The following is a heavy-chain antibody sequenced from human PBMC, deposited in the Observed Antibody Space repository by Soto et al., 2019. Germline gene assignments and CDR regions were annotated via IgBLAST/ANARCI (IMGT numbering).Heavy chain of an antibody. J-gene: IGHJ5*02. V-gene: IGHV1-69*06. CDR1: GGTFGSDA. D-gene: IGHD3-22*01. CDR2: IIPTFGTT. CDR3: ARDRTDSGYYTNWLDP. Sequence: SVKVSCKASGGTFGSDAITWVRQAPGQGLEWVGRIIPTFGTTNYAQNLQGRVTISADKSTLTSYMELHSLTSDDTALYYCARDRTDSGYYTNWLDPWGQGTQVTVSS.